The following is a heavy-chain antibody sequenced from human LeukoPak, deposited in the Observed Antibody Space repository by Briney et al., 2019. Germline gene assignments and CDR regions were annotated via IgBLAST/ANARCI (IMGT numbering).Heavy chain of an antibody. V-gene: IGHV3-66*01. J-gene: IGHJ4*02. Sequence: PGGSLRLSCAASGFTVSYNYMTWVRQAPGKGRWWVSVIYSGGQTHYADSVKGRFTISRDNSKNTVYLHMNSLRAEDTAVYYCARARVEMGTNYYLDWWGQGTLVTVSS. CDR1: GFTVSYNY. CDR2: IYSGGQT. CDR3: ARARVEMGTNYYLDW. D-gene: IGHD5-24*01.